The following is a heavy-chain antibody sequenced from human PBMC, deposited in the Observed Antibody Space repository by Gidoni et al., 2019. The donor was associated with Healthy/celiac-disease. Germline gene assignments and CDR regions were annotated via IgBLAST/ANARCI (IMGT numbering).Heavy chain of an antibody. CDR1: GVTFSSYG. D-gene: IGHD2-15*01. CDR2: TWYDGSNK. J-gene: IGHJ6*02. CDR3: ARDRGCRGGSCYFGMDV. Sequence: QVQLVESGGGVVQPGRSLRLSCAASGVTFSSYGMHWVRQAPGKGLEWVAVTWYDGSNKYYADSVKGRFTISRDNSKNTLYLQMNSLRAGDTAVYYCARDRGCRGGSCYFGMDVWGQGTTVTVSS. V-gene: IGHV3-33*01.